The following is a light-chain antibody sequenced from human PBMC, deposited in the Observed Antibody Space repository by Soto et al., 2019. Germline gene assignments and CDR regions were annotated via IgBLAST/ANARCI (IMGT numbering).Light chain of an antibody. CDR1: QSVSSSY. V-gene: IGKV3-20*01. CDR2: GAS. CDR3: QPYDSSPVT. Sequence: EIGLPQSPGTLSLSPGEIATLSCRASQSVSSSYLAWYHQKPGQAPRLLIYGASTRATGIPDRFSGSRSGTDFTLTISRLVPEDVAVYYCQPYDSSPVTFGQGTKVEIK. J-gene: IGKJ1*01.